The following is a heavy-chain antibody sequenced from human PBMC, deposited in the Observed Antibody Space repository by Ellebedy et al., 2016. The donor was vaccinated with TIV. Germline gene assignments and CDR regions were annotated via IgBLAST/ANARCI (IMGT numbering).Heavy chain of an antibody. V-gene: IGHV3-23*01. CDR2: LSNTGGRT. CDR3: AKGRGGGSDSSAPRYYFDY. J-gene: IGHJ4*02. D-gene: IGHD3-22*01. CDR1: GFTFNSYA. Sequence: PGGSLRLSCAASGFTFNSYAMSSVRQAPGKGLEWVSTLSNTGGRTYYADSVEGRFTISRDNSKKTLYLQMNSLRAEDTAVYYCAKGRGGGSDSSAPRYYFDYWGLGTLVTVSS.